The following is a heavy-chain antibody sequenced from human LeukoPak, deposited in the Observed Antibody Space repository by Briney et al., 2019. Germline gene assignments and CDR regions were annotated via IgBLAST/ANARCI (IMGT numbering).Heavy chain of an antibody. CDR1: GFTFSSYW. V-gene: IGHV3-74*01. D-gene: IGHD6-19*01. Sequence: QPGGSLRLSCTASGFTFSSYWMHWVRQAPGKGLEWVSRITSEGSSTSHADSVKGRFNISSDNAKNTLYLQMNSLRAEDTAVYYCASSAGALIDCWGQGTLVIVSS. CDR2: ITSEGSST. CDR3: ASSAGALIDC. J-gene: IGHJ4*02.